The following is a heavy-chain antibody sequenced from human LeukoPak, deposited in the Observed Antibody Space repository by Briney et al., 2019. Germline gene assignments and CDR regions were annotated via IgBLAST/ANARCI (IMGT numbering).Heavy chain of an antibody. Sequence: PGGSLRLSCAASGFTVSSNYMSRVRQAPGKGLEWVSVIYSGGSTYYADSVKGRFTISRDNSKNTLYLQMNSLRAEDTAVYYCARGYSYGYGEYYFDYWGQGTLVTVSS. CDR3: ARGYSYGYGEYYFDY. D-gene: IGHD5-18*01. CDR2: IYSGGST. J-gene: IGHJ4*02. V-gene: IGHV3-66*01. CDR1: GFTVSSNY.